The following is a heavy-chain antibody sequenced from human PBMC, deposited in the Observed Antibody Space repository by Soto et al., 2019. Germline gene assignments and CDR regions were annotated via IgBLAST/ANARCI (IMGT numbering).Heavy chain of an antibody. CDR1: GFTFDDYA. CDR3: AKGSSTTNFSYFDY. J-gene: IGHJ4*02. D-gene: IGHD2-2*01. CDR2: ISWNSGNI. V-gene: IGHV3-9*01. Sequence: EVQLVESGGGLVQPGRSLRLSCGASGFTFDDYAMHWVRQAPGEGLEWVSSISWNSGNIGYADSVKGRFIISRDNAKNSLYLQMNSLRPEDTALYYCAKGSSTTNFSYFDYWGQGTLVTVSS.